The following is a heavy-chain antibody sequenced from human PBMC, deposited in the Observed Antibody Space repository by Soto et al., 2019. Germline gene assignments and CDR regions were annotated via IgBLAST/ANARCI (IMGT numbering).Heavy chain of an antibody. CDR3: AKGSSGYYDSSGYYPRWTGGIDY. D-gene: IGHD3-22*01. J-gene: IGHJ4*02. CDR2: ISGSGGST. V-gene: IGHV3-23*01. CDR1: GFTFSSYA. Sequence: GGSLRLSCAASGFTFSSYAMSWVRQAPGKGLEWVSAISGSGGSTYYADSVKGRFTISRDNSKNTLYLQMNSLRAEDTAVYYCAKGSSGYYDSSGYYPRWTGGIDYWGQGTLVTVSS.